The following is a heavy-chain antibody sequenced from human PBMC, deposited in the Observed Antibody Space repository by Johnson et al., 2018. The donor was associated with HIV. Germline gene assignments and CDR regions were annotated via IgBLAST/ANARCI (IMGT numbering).Heavy chain of an antibody. J-gene: IGHJ3*02. CDR1: GFTFSNAW. Sequence: VQLVESGGGLVKPGGSLRLSCAASGFTFSNAWMSWVRQAPGKGLEWVGRIKCNTDGGTTDYAAPVKGRFTISRDDSKNTLYLQMNNLKTEDTAVYYCTTEQVSQDIWGQGTMVTVSS. CDR2: IKCNTDGGTT. CDR3: TTEQVSQDI. V-gene: IGHV3-15*01. D-gene: IGHD5/OR15-5a*01.